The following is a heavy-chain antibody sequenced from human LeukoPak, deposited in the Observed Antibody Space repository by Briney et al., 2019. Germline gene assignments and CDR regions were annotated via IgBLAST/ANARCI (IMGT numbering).Heavy chain of an antibody. CDR1: GFTFSSYW. Sequence: PGGALRLSCAASGFTFSSYWMSWVRQAPGKGLEWVANIKDDGSAKYYVDSVKGRFTISRDNAKNSLFLQMNRLRAEDTAVYYCARGSIWKPTVTTGYWGQGTLVTVSS. J-gene: IGHJ4*02. D-gene: IGHD4-17*01. V-gene: IGHV3-7*01. CDR3: ARGSIWKPTVTTGY. CDR2: IKDDGSAK.